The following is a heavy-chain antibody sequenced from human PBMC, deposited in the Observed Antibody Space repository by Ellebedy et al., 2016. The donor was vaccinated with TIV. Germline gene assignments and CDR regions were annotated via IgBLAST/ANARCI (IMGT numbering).Heavy chain of an antibody. J-gene: IGHJ4*02. Sequence: GESLKISCTASGFAFSRFGMHWVRQAPGKGLEWVALIWYDGSNKYYADSVKGRFTISRDNSKNTVYLQMNNLRVEDTAMYYCARGWIELWGDYWGQGTLVTVSS. CDR1: GFAFSRFG. CDR2: IWYDGSNK. CDR3: ARGWIELWGDY. D-gene: IGHD5-18*01. V-gene: IGHV3-33*01.